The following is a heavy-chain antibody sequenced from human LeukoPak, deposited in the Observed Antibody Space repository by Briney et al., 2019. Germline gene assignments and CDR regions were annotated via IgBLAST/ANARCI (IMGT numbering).Heavy chain of an antibody. CDR2: IYYSGST. D-gene: IGHD2-2*01. Sequence: SETLSLTCTVSGGSISSHYWSWIRQPPGKGLEWIGYIYYSGSTNYNPSLKSRVTISVDTSKNQFSLKLSSVTAADTAVYYCARDLSVVVPAAINGDHMDVWGKGTTVTVSS. CDR3: ARDLSVVVPAAINGDHMDV. CDR1: GGSISSHY. J-gene: IGHJ6*03. V-gene: IGHV4-59*11.